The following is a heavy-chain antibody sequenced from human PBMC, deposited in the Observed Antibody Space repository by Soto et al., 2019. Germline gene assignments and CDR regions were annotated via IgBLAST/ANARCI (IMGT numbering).Heavy chain of an antibody. V-gene: IGHV4-30-2*01. Sequence: QLQLQESGSGLVKPSQTLSLTCAVSGGSISSGGYSWRWIRPPPGKGLEWIGYIYHSGSTYYNPSLKSRVTISVDRSKNQFSLKLSSVTAADTAVYYCAREGEYCSGGSCYPHFDYWGQGTLVTVSS. CDR2: IYHSGST. J-gene: IGHJ4*02. D-gene: IGHD2-15*01. CDR1: GGSISSGGYS. CDR3: AREGEYCSGGSCYPHFDY.